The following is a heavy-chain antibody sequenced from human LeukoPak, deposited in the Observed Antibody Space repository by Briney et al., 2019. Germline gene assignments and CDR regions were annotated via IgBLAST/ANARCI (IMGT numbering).Heavy chain of an antibody. J-gene: IGHJ5*02. D-gene: IGHD6-13*01. CDR3: ARVIGYSNRGGFDP. Sequence: ASVKVSCKASGYTFTSYYMHWVRQAPGQGLEWMGIINPNGGSTSYAQKFQGRVTMTRERCTSTVYMELSSLRSEDTAMYYCARVIGYSNRGGFDPWGQGTLVTVSS. CDR2: INPNGGST. V-gene: IGHV1-46*01. CDR1: GYTFTSYY.